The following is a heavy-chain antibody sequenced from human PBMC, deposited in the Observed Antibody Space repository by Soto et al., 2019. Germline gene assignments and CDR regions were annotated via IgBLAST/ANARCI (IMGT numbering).Heavy chain of an antibody. CDR1: GYTFTSYA. Sequence: ASVKVSCKASGYTFTSYAMHWVRQAPGQRLEWMGWINAGNGNTKYSQKFQGRVTITRDTSASTAYMELSSLRSEDTAVYYCATVVRGVIIPPYYFDYWGKGTLVTVSS. CDR2: INAGNGNT. CDR3: ATVVRGVIIPPYYFDY. J-gene: IGHJ4*02. D-gene: IGHD3-10*01. V-gene: IGHV1-3*01.